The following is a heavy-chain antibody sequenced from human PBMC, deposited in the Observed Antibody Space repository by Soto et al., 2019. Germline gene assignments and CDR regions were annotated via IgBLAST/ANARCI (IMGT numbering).Heavy chain of an antibody. CDR1: GYMLTDYY. CDR3: ARKVATFIFDH. J-gene: IGHJ4*02. Sequence: QVQVVQSGTEVKKPGASVKVSCKASGYMLTDYYMHWVRQAPGRGLEWMGWINPATGGTMYDQKFQGRGTMTRDTAINTAYMELSRLQSDDTGMYYCARKVATFIFDHWGQGTLVTVSS. D-gene: IGHD5-12*01. V-gene: IGHV1-2*02. CDR2: INPATGGT.